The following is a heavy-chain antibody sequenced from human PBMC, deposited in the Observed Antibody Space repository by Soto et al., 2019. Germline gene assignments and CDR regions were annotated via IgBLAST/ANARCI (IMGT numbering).Heavy chain of an antibody. V-gene: IGHV3-30*04. CDR2: ISYDGSNK. Sequence: GGSLRLSWAASGFTFSSYAMHWVRQAPGKGLEWVAVISYDGSNKYYADSVKGRFTISRDNSKNTLYLQMNSLRAEDTAVYYCATTPPGEEDYYYYMDVWGKGTTVTVSS. CDR3: ATTPPGEEDYYYYMDV. J-gene: IGHJ6*03. CDR1: GFTFSSYA.